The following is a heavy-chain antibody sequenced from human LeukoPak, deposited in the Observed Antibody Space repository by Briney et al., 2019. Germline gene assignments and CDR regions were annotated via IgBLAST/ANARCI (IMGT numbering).Heavy chain of an antibody. CDR2: IRYDGSNK. CDR3: AKDTAMVRVLWYFDY. V-gene: IGHV3-30*02. D-gene: IGHD5-18*01. CDR1: GFPLSSYA. Sequence: GGSLRLSCAASGFPLSSYAMSWVRQAPGKGLEWVAFIRYDGSNKYYADSVKGRFTISRDNSKNTLYLQMNSLRAEDTAVYYCAKDTAMVRVLWYFDYWGQGTLVTVSS. J-gene: IGHJ4*02.